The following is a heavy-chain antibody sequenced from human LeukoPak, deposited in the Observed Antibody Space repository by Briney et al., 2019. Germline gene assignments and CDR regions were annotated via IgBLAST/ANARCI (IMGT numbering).Heavy chain of an antibody. V-gene: IGHV3-23*01. D-gene: IGHD6-13*01. CDR3: AKDSRRIAAAEFDY. J-gene: IGHJ4*02. CDR2: ISGSGGST. CDR1: GFTFDDYA. Sequence: GGSLRLSCAASGFTFDDYAMHWVRQVPGRGLEWVSAISGSGGSTYYADSVKGRFTISRDNSKNTLYLQMNSLRAEDTAVYYCAKDSRRIAAAEFDYWGQGTLVTVSS.